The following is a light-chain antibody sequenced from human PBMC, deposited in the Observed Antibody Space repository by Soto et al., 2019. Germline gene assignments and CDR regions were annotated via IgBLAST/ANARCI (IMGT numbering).Light chain of an antibody. CDR2: RVT. V-gene: IGLV2-11*01. Sequence: QSALTQPRSVSGSPGQSVTISCTGTSRDVGDYNYVSWYQQHPGKVPKLIIYRVTGRPSGIPDRFSGSKSGNTASLTISGLQAEDEADYYCCSYAGTYTPWVFGGGTQLTVL. J-gene: IGLJ3*02. CDR3: CSYAGTYTPWV. CDR1: SRDVGDYNY.